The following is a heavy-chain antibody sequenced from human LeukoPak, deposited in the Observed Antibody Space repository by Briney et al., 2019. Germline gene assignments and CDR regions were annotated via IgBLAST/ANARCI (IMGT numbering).Heavy chain of an antibody. Sequence: GGSLRLSCAASGFTFTTYWMAWVRQAPGKGLEWVANIKGDESAKHQADSVKGRFTISRDNAQNSVYLQMSSLRVEDTAVYYCARDVRGSLDYWGQGTLVTVS. V-gene: IGHV3-7*01. CDR3: ARDVRGSLDY. D-gene: IGHD1-26*01. CDR2: IKGDESAK. CDR1: GFTFTTYW. J-gene: IGHJ4*02.